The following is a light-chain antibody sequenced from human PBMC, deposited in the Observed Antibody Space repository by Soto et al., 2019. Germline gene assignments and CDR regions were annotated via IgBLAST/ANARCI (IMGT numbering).Light chain of an antibody. V-gene: IGKV3-11*01. J-gene: IGKJ4*01. CDR3: QQRSNWPLT. CDR2: DAS. Sequence: EMVWTQSAATLSWSPGERATLSCRASQSVSSYLAWYQQKPGQAPRLLIYDASNRATGIPARFSGSGSGTDFTLTISRLEPEAFAVSYCQQRSNWPLTFGGGTKVDI. CDR1: QSVSSY.